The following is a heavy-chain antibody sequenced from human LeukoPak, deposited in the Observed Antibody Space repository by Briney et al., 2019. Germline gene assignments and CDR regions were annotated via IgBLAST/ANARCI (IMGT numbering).Heavy chain of an antibody. CDR3: ARDRGYYDFWSGPRSAAFDI. Sequence: ASVKVSCKASGYTFTSYGISWVRQAPGQGLEWMGWISAYNGNTNYAQKLQGRVTMTTDTSTSTAYMELRSLRSDDTAVYYCARDRGYYDFWSGPRSAAFDIWGQGTMVTVSS. J-gene: IGHJ3*02. D-gene: IGHD3-3*01. CDR2: ISAYNGNT. V-gene: IGHV1-18*01. CDR1: GYTFTSYG.